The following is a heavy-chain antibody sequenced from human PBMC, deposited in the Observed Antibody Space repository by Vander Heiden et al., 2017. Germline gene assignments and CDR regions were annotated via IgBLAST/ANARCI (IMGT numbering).Heavy chain of an antibody. J-gene: IGHJ4*02. CDR2: IWYDGSNK. D-gene: IGHD2-15*01. CDR3: ARDLGSGGSGGIDY. CDR1: GLTFRSYG. V-gene: IGHV3-33*01. Sequence: QVQLVESGGGVVQPGRSLRLSCAASGLTFRSYGMHWVRQAPGKGLEWVAVIWYDGSNKYYADSVKGRFTISRDNSKNTLYLQMNSLRAEDTAVYYCARDLGSGGSGGIDYWGQGTLVTVSS.